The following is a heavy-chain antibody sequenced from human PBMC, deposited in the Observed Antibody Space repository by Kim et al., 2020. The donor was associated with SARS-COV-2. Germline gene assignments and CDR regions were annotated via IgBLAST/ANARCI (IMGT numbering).Heavy chain of an antibody. J-gene: IGHJ3*02. D-gene: IGHD3-3*01. CDR3: ARGGHDFWSGYPYDAFDI. Sequence: RSRVTISVDTSKNQFSLKLSSVTAADTAVYYCARGGHDFWSGYPYDAFDIWGQGTMVTVSS. V-gene: IGHV4-34*01.